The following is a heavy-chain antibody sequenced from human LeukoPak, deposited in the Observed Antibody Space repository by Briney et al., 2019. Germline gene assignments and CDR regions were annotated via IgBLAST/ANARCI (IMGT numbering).Heavy chain of an antibody. Sequence: GSLRLSCAASGFTFSNYAMAWVRQAPGKGLEWVSGISGTGASTYYSDSVKGRFTISRDNSKNTLFLQMNSLRADDTAVHYCAIAKGPVDIVVAATGVFGYWGQGTLVTVSS. CDR3: AIAKGPVDIVVAATGVFGY. CDR1: GFTFSNYA. V-gene: IGHV3-23*01. J-gene: IGHJ4*02. D-gene: IGHD6-19*01. CDR2: ISGTGAST.